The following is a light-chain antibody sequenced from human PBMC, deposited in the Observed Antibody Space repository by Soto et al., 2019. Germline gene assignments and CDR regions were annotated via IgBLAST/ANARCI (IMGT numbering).Light chain of an antibody. J-gene: IGLJ2*01. CDR1: SSDVGSYNL. CDR3: CSYASSSVV. V-gene: IGLV2-23*01. CDR2: EGS. Sequence: QSVLTQPASVSGSPGQSITISCTGTSSDVGSYNLVSWYQQHPGKAPKLMIYEGSKRPSGVSNRFSGSKSGNTASLTISGLQAEDEADYYCCSYASSSVVFGGGTKVTVL.